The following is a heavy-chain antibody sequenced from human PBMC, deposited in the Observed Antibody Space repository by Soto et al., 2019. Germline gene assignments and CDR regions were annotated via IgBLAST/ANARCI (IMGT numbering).Heavy chain of an antibody. Sequence: SETLSLTCTLSARSISRVDNYWSWIRQPPGKGLEGIGYIGYSGSTYYNPSLKSRVTISVDTSKNQFSLKLSSVTAAETAVYYCDRVAYSDYWFDSWGQGTLVTVSS. CDR1: ARSISRVDNY. J-gene: IGHJ5*01. CDR3: DRVAYSDYWFDS. CDR2: IGYSGST. D-gene: IGHD2-21*01. V-gene: IGHV4-30-4*01.